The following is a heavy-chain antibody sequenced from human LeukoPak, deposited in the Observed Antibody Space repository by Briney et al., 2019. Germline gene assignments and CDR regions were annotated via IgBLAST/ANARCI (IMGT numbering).Heavy chain of an antibody. CDR3: ARQLSGWYDADPY. D-gene: IGHD6-19*01. J-gene: IGHJ4*02. CDR2: IKEDGSRN. Sequence: PGGSLRLSCAASGFTFSDYYMSWVRQAPGKGLEWVANIKEDGSRNHYVDSVKGRFTISRDNAKNSLYLQMSSLRAEDTAVYYCARQLSGWYDADPYWGQGTLVTASS. V-gene: IGHV3-7*03. CDR1: GFTFSDYY.